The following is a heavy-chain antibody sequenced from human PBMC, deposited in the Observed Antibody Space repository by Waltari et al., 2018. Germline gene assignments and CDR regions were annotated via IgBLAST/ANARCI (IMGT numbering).Heavy chain of an antibody. J-gene: IGHJ4*02. Sequence: QLQLQESGPGLVKPSETLSLTCTVSGGSISSSSYYWGWIRQPPGKGLEWIGSIYYSGSTYYNPSLKSRVTRSVDTSKNQFSLKLSSVTAADTAVYYCARRFSSGPLPSYYFDYWGQGTLVTVSS. V-gene: IGHV4-39*01. CDR2: IYYSGST. CDR1: GGSISSSSYY. D-gene: IGHD1-1*01. CDR3: ARRFSSGPLPSYYFDY.